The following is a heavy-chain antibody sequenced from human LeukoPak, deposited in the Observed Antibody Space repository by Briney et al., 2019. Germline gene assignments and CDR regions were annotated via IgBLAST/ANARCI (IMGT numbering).Heavy chain of an antibody. Sequence: GGSLRLSCAASGFTFSSYSMNWVRQAPGEGLEWVSSISSSSSYVYYADSVKGRFTISRDNAKNSLYLQMNSLRAEDTAVYYCARDRGLRPDYYMDVWGKGTTVTVSS. CDR1: GFTFSSYS. J-gene: IGHJ6*03. D-gene: IGHD3-16*01. CDR2: ISSSSSYV. V-gene: IGHV3-21*01. CDR3: ARDRGLRPDYYMDV.